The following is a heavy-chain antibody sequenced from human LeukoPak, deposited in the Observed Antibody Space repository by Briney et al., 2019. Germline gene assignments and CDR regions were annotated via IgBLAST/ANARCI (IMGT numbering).Heavy chain of an antibody. J-gene: IGHJ5*02. CDR2: ISAYNGNT. D-gene: IGHD3-3*01. Sequence: ASVKVSCKASGYTFTSYGISWVGQAPGKGLAGMGWISAYNGNTNYAQKLQGRVTMTTDTSTSTAYMELRSLRSDDTAVYYCARGMRWSPWSGYFIGNWFDPWGQGTLVTVSS. CDR3: ARGMRWSPWSGYFIGNWFDP. V-gene: IGHV1-18*01. CDR1: GYTFTSYG.